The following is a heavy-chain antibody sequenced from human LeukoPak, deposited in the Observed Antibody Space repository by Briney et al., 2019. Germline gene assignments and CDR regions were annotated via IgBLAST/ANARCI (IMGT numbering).Heavy chain of an antibody. CDR1: GYTFTGYY. J-gene: IGHJ4*02. V-gene: IGHV1-2*02. D-gene: IGHD3-3*01. Sequence: ASVKVSCKASGYTFTGYYIHWVRQAPGQGLEWMGWINPNSGGTNYAQKFQGRVTMTRDTSISTAYMELSRLRSDDTAVYYCATLNYDFWSGYFDYWGQGTLVTVSS. CDR2: INPNSGGT. CDR3: ATLNYDFWSGYFDY.